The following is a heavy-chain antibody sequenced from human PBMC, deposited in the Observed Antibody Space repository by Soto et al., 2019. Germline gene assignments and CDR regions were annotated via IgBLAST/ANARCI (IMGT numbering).Heavy chain of an antibody. Sequence: ASVKVSCKASGYSFTDYHIHWVRQAPGQGLEWLGRINPKSGGTSTAQKFQGWVTMTRDKSISTVYMELTRLRSDDTAVYFCARGHSTDCSNGVCSFFYNHEMDVWGQGTTVTVS. J-gene: IGHJ6*02. V-gene: IGHV1-2*04. CDR1: GYSFTDYH. CDR2: INPKSGGT. D-gene: IGHD2-8*01. CDR3: ARGHSTDCSNGVCSFFYNHEMDV.